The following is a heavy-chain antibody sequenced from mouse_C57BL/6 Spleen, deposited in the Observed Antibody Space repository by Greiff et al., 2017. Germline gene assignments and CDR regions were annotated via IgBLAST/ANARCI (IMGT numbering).Heavy chain of an antibody. CDR1: GYTFTSYW. Sequence: QVQLQQPGTELVKPGASVKLSCKASGYTFTSYWMHWVKQRPGQGLEWIGNINPSNGGTNYNEKFKSKATLTVAKTSSTAYMQLSSLTSEDSAVYYCARSHYYGSSYGDYFDYWGQGTTLTVSS. CDR2: INPSNGGT. V-gene: IGHV1-53*01. J-gene: IGHJ2*01. CDR3: ARSHYYGSSYGDYFDY. D-gene: IGHD1-1*01.